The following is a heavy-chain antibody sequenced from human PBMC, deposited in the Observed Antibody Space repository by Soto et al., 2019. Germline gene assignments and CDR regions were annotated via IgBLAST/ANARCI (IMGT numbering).Heavy chain of an antibody. D-gene: IGHD2-15*01. J-gene: IGHJ6*02. CDR3: ARIPSYGSTWEYYFYYYGMDV. Sequence: QVTLKESGPVLVRPTETLTLTCTVSGFSLNNTRVGVSWIRQPPGKAPEWLAHIFSIDEKSYSTSLRTRLTISTEISKGQVVLIMTNMNPLDTATYFCARIPSYGSTWEYYFYYYGMDVWGPGTTVTVSS. CDR2: IFSIDEK. CDR1: GFSLNNTRVG. V-gene: IGHV2-26*01.